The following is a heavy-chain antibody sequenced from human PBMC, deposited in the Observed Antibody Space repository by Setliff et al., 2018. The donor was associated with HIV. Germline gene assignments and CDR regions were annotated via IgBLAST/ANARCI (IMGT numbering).Heavy chain of an antibody. CDR3: ARHSGGDSLRAFDI. D-gene: IGHD3-16*01. Sequence: SETLSLTCAVSGYSISSGYYWGWIRQPPGKGLEWIGSIYHSGSTYYNPSLKSRVTISVDTSKNQFSLKLSSVTAADTAVYYCARHSGGDSLRAFDIWGHGTMVTVSS. V-gene: IGHV4-38-2*01. CDR2: IYHSGST. J-gene: IGHJ3*02. CDR1: GYSISSGYY.